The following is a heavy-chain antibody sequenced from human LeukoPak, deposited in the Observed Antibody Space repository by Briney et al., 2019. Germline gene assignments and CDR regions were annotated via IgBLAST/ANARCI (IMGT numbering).Heavy chain of an antibody. Sequence: SETLSLTCIVSGDSIRIYYWSWIRQSPGKGLEWIGYIHYSGNTFSNPALKSRVTISIDTPKNQFSLQLRSVTAEDTAVYSCARHADGYNSGFLDFWGPGTMVTVSS. CDR3: ARHADGYNSGFLDF. CDR2: IHYSGNT. V-gene: IGHV4-59*08. D-gene: IGHD5-24*01. CDR1: GDSIRIYY. J-gene: IGHJ3*01.